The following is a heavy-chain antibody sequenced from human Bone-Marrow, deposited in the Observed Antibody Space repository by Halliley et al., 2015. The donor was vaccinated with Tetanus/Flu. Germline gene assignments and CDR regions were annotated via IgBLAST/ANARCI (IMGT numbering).Heavy chain of an antibody. V-gene: IGHV4-39*01. CDR1: GGSISSSTYF. D-gene: IGHD4-17*01. CDR3: ASPPSGDYAEYFQH. Sequence: TLSRTSTVSGGSISSSTYFWGWIRQPPGKGLEWIGNINYSGSTHYNPSLKSRVTISVDTSKNQFSLKLNSVTAADTAVYYCASPPSGDYAEYFQHWGQGTLVTVS. CDR2: INYSGST. J-gene: IGHJ1*01.